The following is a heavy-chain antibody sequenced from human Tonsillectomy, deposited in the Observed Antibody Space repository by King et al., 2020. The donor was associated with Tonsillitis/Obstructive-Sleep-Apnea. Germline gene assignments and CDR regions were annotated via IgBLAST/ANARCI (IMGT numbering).Heavy chain of an antibody. J-gene: IGHJ6*02. CDR1: GYTFTSYG. Sequence: VQLVESGAEVKKPGASVKVSCKASGYTFTSYGISWVRQAPGQGLEWMGWISAYNGNTNYAQKLQGRVTMTTDTSTSTAYMELRSLRSDDTAVYYCARVKVVASYYYYGMDVWGQGTTVTVSS. D-gene: IGHD2-15*01. CDR3: ARVKVVASYYYYGMDV. V-gene: IGHV1-18*01. CDR2: ISAYNGNT.